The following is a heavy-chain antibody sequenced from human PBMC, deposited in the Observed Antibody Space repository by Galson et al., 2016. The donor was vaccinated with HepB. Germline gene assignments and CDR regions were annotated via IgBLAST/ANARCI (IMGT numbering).Heavy chain of an antibody. V-gene: IGHV3-33*03. D-gene: IGHD3-10*01. J-gene: IGHJ6*02. CDR2: IWHDGSND. CDR1: GFTFSTYA. Sequence: SLRLSCAASGFTFSTYAMHWVRQAPGKGLEWVAVIWHDGSNDHYADSVKGRFTISRDNSKNTLYLQMNSLRAEDTAVYYCAKDRKTTTFYMVRGPYGMDVWGQGTTVTVSS. CDR3: AKDRKTTTFYMVRGPYGMDV.